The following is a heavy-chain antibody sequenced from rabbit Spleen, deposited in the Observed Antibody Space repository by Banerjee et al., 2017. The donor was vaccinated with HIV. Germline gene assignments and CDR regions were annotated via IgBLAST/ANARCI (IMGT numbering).Heavy chain of an antibody. J-gene: IGHJ4*01. CDR2: VAAGVSLTS. Sequence: QSLEESGGDLVKPGASLTLTCTASGFSFTYIDYLCWVRQPPGKGPEWIACVAAGVSLTSYYATWAKGRFTISKTSSTTVTLQMTSLTAADTATYFCARVSETSGWGEDLWGPGTLVTVS. CDR1: GFSFTYIDY. V-gene: IGHV1S40*01. D-gene: IGHD4-1*01. CDR3: ARVSETSGWGEDL.